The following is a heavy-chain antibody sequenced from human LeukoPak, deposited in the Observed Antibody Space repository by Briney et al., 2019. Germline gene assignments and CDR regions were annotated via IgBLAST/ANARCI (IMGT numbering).Heavy chain of an antibody. CDR2: ISSSGSTI. Sequence: GGSLRLSCAASGFTFSDYYLSWIRQAPGKGLEWVSYISSSGSTIYYADSVKGRFTISRDNAKNSLYLQMNSLRAEDTAVYYCAREESSSSGYYFDYWGQGTLITVSS. CDR1: GFTFSDYY. J-gene: IGHJ4*02. CDR3: AREESSSSGYYFDY. D-gene: IGHD6-6*01. V-gene: IGHV3-11*04.